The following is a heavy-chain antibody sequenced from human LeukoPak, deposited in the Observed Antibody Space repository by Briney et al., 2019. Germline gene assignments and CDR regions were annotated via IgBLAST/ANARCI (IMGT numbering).Heavy chain of an antibody. Sequence: PGGSLRLSCAASGFTFSSYWMHWVRQAPGKGLVWVSRINSDGSSTSYADSVKGRFTISRDNAKNTLYLQMNSLRAEDTAVYYCAREGGTVYHFDYWGQGTLVTVSS. V-gene: IGHV3-74*01. CDR1: GFTFSSYW. CDR3: AREGGTVYHFDY. J-gene: IGHJ4*02. D-gene: IGHD1/OR15-1a*01. CDR2: INSDGSST.